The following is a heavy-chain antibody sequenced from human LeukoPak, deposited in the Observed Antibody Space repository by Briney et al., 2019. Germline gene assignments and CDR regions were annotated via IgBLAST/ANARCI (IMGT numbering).Heavy chain of an antibody. J-gene: IGHJ4*02. CDR1: GFTFSSYA. CDR2: ISGSGGST. D-gene: IGHD3-22*01. CDR3: AKIATYYYDSSGYFRYIDY. Sequence: PGGSLRLSCAASGFTFSSYAMSWVRQAPGKGLEWVSAISGSGGSTYYADSVKGRFTISRDNSKNTLYLQMYSLRAEDTAVYYCAKIATYYYDSSGYFRYIDYWGQGTLVTVSS. V-gene: IGHV3-23*01.